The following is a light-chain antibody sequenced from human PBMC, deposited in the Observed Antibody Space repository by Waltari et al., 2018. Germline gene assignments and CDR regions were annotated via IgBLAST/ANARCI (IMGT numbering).Light chain of an antibody. CDR1: QGINTF. Sequence: DIQMTQSRSSLSASAGDRVTITCRASQGINTFLNWYQQKPGKPPKRLIYGASTLESGVPTRFSGSGSGTDFTLTINSLQPEDFATYYCLQYDSNPWTFGQGTKVEIK. V-gene: IGKV1-17*01. CDR2: GAS. J-gene: IGKJ1*01. CDR3: LQYDSNPWT.